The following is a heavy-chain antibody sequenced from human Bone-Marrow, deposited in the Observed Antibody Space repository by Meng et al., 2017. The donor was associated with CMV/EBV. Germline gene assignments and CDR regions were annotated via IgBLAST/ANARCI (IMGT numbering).Heavy chain of an antibody. V-gene: IGHV1-2*04. J-gene: IGHJ4*02. Sequence: TGYYMHGVRQDPGQGLEWMGWINPNSGGTNYAQKFQGWVTMTRDTSISTAYMELSRLRSDDTAVYYCARAQRYCSSTSCYRGGGTIDYWGQGTLVTVSS. D-gene: IGHD2-2*01. CDR2: INPNSGGT. CDR3: ARAQRYCSSTSCYRGGGTIDY. CDR1: TGYY.